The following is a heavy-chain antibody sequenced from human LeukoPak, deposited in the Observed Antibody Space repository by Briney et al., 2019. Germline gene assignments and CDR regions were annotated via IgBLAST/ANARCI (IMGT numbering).Heavy chain of an antibody. Sequence: PGGSLRLSCAGSGFTFSSYSIHWVRQAPGKGLEWVGYFNSDRNAIYYADSVKDRFTISRDIAKNSLYLLMDSLRAEDTAVYYCARGGSGWHFDYWGQGTLVTVSS. CDR2: FNSDRNAI. CDR3: ARGGSGWHFDY. V-gene: IGHV3-48*01. CDR1: GFTFSSYS. D-gene: IGHD6-25*01. J-gene: IGHJ4*02.